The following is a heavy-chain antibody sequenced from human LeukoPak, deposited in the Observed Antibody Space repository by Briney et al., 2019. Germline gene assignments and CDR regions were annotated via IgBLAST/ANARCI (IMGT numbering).Heavy chain of an antibody. D-gene: IGHD6-6*01. CDR3: ARRIAALSRASDY. V-gene: IGHV3-48*04. CDR1: GFTFSDYN. Sequence: PGGSLRLPCVASGFTFSDYNMNWVRQAPGKGLEWVSYISRDGSNILYADSVKGRFTISRDDVRSTLSLQMNSLRADDTAVYYCARRIAALSRASDYWGQESRSPSP. J-gene: IGHJ4*01. CDR2: ISRDGSNI.